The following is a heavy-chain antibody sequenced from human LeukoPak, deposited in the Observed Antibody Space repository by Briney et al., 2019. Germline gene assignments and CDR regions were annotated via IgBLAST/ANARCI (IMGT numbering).Heavy chain of an antibody. V-gene: IGHV4-39*01. D-gene: IGHD4-17*01. Sequence: NPSETLSLTCTVSGGSISSSSYYWGWIRQPPGKGLEWIGRIYYSGSTYYNPSLKSRVTISVDTSKNQFSLKLCSVTAADTAVYFCARHIGREDYAIDYCGQGTLVTVSP. CDR1: GGSISSSSYY. CDR2: IYYSGST. J-gene: IGHJ4*02. CDR3: ARHIGREDYAIDY.